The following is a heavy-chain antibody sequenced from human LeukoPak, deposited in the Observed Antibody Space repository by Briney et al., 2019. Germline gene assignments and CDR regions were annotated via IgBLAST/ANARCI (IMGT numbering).Heavy chain of an antibody. CDR3: ARGHCSSTSCYWVVRWFDP. J-gene: IGHJ5*02. CDR1: GYTFTAYY. D-gene: IGHD2-2*01. CDR2: INPNSGVT. Sequence: GASVKVSCKASGYTFTAYYMHWVRQAPGQGLEWMGWINPNSGVTNYAQKFQGRVTMTRDTSITTAYMEPSRLTSNDTAVYYCARGHCSSTSCYWVVRWFDPWGQGTLVTVSS. V-gene: IGHV1-2*02.